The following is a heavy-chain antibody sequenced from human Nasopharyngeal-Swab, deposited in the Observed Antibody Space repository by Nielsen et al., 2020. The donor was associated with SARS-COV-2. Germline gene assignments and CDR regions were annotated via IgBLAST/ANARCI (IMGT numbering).Heavy chain of an antibody. CDR3: ARGVPYYDFWSGYYMGDYYYGMDV. D-gene: IGHD3-3*01. V-gene: IGHV1-46*01. Sequence: ASVKVSCKASGDIFTSYYMHWVRQAAGQGLEWMGIINPSGGSTSYAQKFQGRVTMTRDTSTSTVYMELSSLRSEDTAVYYCARGVPYYDFWSGYYMGDYYYGMDVWGQGTTVTVSS. CDR2: INPSGGST. J-gene: IGHJ6*02. CDR1: GDIFTSYY.